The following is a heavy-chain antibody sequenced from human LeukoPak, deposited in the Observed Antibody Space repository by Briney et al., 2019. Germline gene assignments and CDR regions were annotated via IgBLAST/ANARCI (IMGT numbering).Heavy chain of an antibody. V-gene: IGHV3-21*04. CDR1: GFTFSSYS. CDR3: AKGRYYDSSGYGDY. Sequence: GGSLRLSCAASGFTFSSYSMNWVRQAPGKGLEWVSSISSSSSYIYYADSVKGRFTISRDNAKNSLYLQMNSLRAEDTALYYCAKGRYYDSSGYGDYWGQGTLVTVSS. D-gene: IGHD3-22*01. J-gene: IGHJ4*02. CDR2: ISSSSSYI.